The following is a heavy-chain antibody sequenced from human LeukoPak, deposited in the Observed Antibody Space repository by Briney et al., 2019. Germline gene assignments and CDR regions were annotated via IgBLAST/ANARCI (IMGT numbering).Heavy chain of an antibody. D-gene: IGHD3-10*01. CDR3: ARCRGSGTYFKSPLAY. CDR2: ITGSGSRT. J-gene: IGHJ4*02. V-gene: IGHV3-23*01. Sequence: GGSLRLSCAASGFTFSSYGMTWVRQAPGKGLEWVSAITGSGSRTDYADSVKGRFSISRDNPKNTLYLHLNSLRAEDTAIYYCARCRGSGTYFKSPLAYWGQGTLVNVS. CDR1: GFTFSSYG.